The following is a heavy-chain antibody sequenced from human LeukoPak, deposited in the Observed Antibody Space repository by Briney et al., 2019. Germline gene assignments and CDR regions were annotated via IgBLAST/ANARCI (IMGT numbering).Heavy chain of an antibody. V-gene: IGHV1-2*02. CDR2: INPNSGGT. CDR1: GYTFTGYY. Sequence: ASVKVSCKASGYTFTGYYMHWVRQAPGQGLEWMGWINPNSGGTNYVQKFQGRVTMTRDTSISTVYMELSRLRSDDTAVYYCASAFTYYYDSSGFDAFDIWGQGTMVTVSS. J-gene: IGHJ3*02. D-gene: IGHD3-22*01. CDR3: ASAFTYYYDSSGFDAFDI.